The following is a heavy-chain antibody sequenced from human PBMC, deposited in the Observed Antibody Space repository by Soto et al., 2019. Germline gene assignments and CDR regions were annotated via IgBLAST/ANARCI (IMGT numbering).Heavy chain of an antibody. V-gene: IGHV3-23*01. J-gene: IGHJ4*02. Sequence: PXGSLILSCAAAGFSFGSYALSWVRQAPGKGLEWVSTISGSDGKTFYADSVKGRFSISRDTSQSTLYLQMNSLRADDTAIYYCARWSYLDYWGQGTRVTVSS. D-gene: IGHD3-3*01. CDR2: ISGSDGKT. CDR3: ARWSYLDY. CDR1: GFSFGSYA.